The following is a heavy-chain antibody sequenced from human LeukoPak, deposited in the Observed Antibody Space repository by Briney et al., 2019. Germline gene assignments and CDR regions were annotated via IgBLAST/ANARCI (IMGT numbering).Heavy chain of an antibody. J-gene: IGHJ4*02. CDR3: AREEAAVAGTFGFDY. CDR2: IIPNRGIA. Sequence: SVKVSCKASGDTFSSYTISWVRQAPGQGLEWMGRIIPNRGIANYAQKFQGRVTITADKSTSTAYVELSSLRSEDTAVYYCAREEAAVAGTFGFDYWGQGTLVTVSS. D-gene: IGHD6-19*01. CDR1: GDTFSSYT. V-gene: IGHV1-69*04.